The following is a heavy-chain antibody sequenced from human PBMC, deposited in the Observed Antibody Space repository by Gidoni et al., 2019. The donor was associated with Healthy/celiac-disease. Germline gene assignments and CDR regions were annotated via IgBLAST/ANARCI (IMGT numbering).Heavy chain of an antibody. CDR1: GGTFSSYA. V-gene: IGHV1-69*04. CDR2: IIPILGIA. CDR3: ARGPTAPIRGYSSSWSSPNQYYFDY. J-gene: IGHJ4*02. Sequence: QVQLVQSGAEVKKPGSSVKVSCKASGGTFSSYAISWVRQAPGQGLEWMGRIIPILGIANYAQKFQGRVTITADKSTSTAYMELSSLRSEDTAVYYCARGPTAPIRGYSSSWSSPNQYYFDYWGQGTLVTVSS. D-gene: IGHD6-13*01.